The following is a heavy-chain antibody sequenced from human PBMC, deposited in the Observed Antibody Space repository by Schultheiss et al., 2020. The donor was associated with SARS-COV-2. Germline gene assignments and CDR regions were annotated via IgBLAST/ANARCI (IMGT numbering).Heavy chain of an antibody. V-gene: IGHV3-48*03. J-gene: IGHJ6*02. D-gene: IGHD2-2*01. CDR2: ISSSGSTI. Sequence: GESLKISCAASGFTFSSYEMNWVRQAPGKGLEWVSYISSSGSTIYYADSVKGRFTISRDNAKNSLYLQMNSLRAEDTAVYYCARSALAIAVGKYGMDVWGQGTTVTVSS. CDR3: ARSALAIAVGKYGMDV. CDR1: GFTFSSYE.